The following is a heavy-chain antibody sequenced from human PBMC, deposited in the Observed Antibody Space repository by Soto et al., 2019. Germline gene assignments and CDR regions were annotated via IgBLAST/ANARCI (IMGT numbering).Heavy chain of an antibody. Sequence: PSETLSLTCTVSGGSISSGGYYWSWIRQHPGKGLEWIGYIYHSGSTYYNPSLTSRVTISVDTSKNQFSLKLSSVTAADTAVYYCARHRYSYGVYYFDYWGQGTLVTVSS. J-gene: IGHJ4*02. D-gene: IGHD5-18*01. CDR1: GGSISSGGYY. V-gene: IGHV4-31*03. CDR3: ARHRYSYGVYYFDY. CDR2: IYHSGST.